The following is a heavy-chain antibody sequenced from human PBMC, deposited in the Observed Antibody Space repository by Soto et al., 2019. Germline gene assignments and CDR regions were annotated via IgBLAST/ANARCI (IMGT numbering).Heavy chain of an antibody. V-gene: IGHV3-23*01. D-gene: IGHD4-17*01. CDR1: GFTFSSYA. J-gene: IGHJ6*02. CDR3: AKDLSSWGDYLYYYYGMDV. CDR2: ISGSGGST. Sequence: EVQLLESGGGLVQPGGSLRLSCAASGFTFSSYAMSWVRQAPGKGLEWVSAISGSGGSTYYADSVKGRFTISRDNSKNTLYLQMNSLRAEDTAVYYCAKDLSSWGDYLYYYYGMDVWGQGTTVTVSS.